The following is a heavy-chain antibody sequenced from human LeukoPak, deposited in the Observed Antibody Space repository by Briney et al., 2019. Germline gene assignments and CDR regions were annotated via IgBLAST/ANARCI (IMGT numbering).Heavy chain of an antibody. J-gene: IGHJ5*02. D-gene: IGHD2-21*01. CDR1: GGSISSYY. V-gene: IGHV4-59*01. CDR2: IHYSGST. CDR3: ARAVVQNWVDP. Sequence: SETLSLTCTVSGGSISSYYWSWIRQPPGKGLEWIGYIHYSGSTNYNPSLKSRVTLSVDTSKNQFSLELSSVTAADTAVYYCARAVVQNWVDPWGQGTLVTVSS.